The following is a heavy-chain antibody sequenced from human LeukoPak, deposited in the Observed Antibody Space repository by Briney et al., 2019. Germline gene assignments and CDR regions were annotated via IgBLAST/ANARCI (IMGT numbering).Heavy chain of an antibody. V-gene: IGHV3-9*01. D-gene: IGHD3-22*01. Sequence: GGSLRLSCAASGFTFDDYAMHWVRQAPGKGLEWVSGISWNSGSIGYADSVKGRFTISRDNAKNSLYLQMNSLRAEDTALYYCAKAQYYDSSGYLTSDAFDIWGQGTMVTVSS. CDR1: GFTFDDYA. CDR2: ISWNSGSI. CDR3: AKAQYYDSSGYLTSDAFDI. J-gene: IGHJ3*02.